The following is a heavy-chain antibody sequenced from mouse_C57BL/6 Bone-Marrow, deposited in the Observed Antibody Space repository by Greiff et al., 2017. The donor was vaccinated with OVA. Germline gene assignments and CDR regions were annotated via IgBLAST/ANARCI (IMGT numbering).Heavy chain of an antibody. V-gene: IGHV1-55*01. D-gene: IGHD2-1*01. CDR1: GYTFTSYW. J-gene: IGHJ1*03. CDR3: ARFGGNYGYFDV. CDR2: IYPGSGST. Sequence: QVQLQQPGAELVKPGASVKMSCKASGYTFTSYWITWVKQRPGQGLEWIGDIYPGSGSTTYNEKFKSKATLTVDTSSSTAYMQLSSLTSEDSAGYYCARFGGNYGYFDVWGTGTTVTVSS.